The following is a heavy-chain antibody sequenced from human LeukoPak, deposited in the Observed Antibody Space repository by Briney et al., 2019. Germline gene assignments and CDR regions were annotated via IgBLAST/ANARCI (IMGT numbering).Heavy chain of an antibody. D-gene: IGHD5-12*01. Sequence: GGSLRLSCAASGFTFSSYAMHWVRQAPGKGPEWMAVISYDGRNKYYADSVKGRFTISRDNSKNTPYLQMNSLRDEDTAVYYCAREPLDMVTRFDYWGQGTLVTVSS. V-gene: IGHV3-30*04. CDR3: AREPLDMVTRFDY. CDR2: ISYDGRNK. CDR1: GFTFSSYA. J-gene: IGHJ4*02.